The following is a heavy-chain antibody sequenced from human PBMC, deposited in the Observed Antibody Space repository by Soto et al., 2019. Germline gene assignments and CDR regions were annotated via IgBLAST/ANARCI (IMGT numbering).Heavy chain of an antibody. V-gene: IGHV4-39*01. CDR1: RGSFISGTSY. J-gene: IGHJ4*02. Sequence: QLQLQESGPGLVKPSATLSLTCTVSRGSFISGTSYLAWSRQPPGKGLEWIANIYYSGSTFYNPPLKSRVTISLDTSKYQFSLKLRSVTAADTAVYYCARHEAGWYFDSWGQGTLVTVSS. D-gene: IGHD6-25*01. CDR3: ARHEAGWYFDS. CDR2: IYYSGST.